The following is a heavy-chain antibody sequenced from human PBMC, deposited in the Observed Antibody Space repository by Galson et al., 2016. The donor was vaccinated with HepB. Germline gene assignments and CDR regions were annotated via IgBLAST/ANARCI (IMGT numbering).Heavy chain of an antibody. D-gene: IGHD3-10*01. J-gene: IGHJ4*02. CDR2: ISYDENNK. Sequence: SLRLSCAASGFTVSSYAMQWVRQAPGKGLEWVALISYDENNKVYADSVKGRFTISRDNSKNTLYLQMNSLRAEDTAVYYCAKPMIVYYSGSGNFDYWGQGTLVTVSS. V-gene: IGHV3-30-3*02. CDR1: GFTVSSYA. CDR3: AKPMIVYYSGSGNFDY.